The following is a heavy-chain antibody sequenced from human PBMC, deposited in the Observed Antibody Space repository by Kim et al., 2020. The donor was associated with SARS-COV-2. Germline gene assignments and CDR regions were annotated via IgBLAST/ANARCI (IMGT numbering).Heavy chain of an antibody. CDR2: INPNSGGT. J-gene: IGHJ4*02. Sequence: ASVKVSCKASGYTFTGYYMHWVRQAPGQGLEWMGRINPNSGGTNYAQKFQGRVTMTRDTSISTAYMELSRLRSDDTAVYYCARDPRAWSYGPLGGDFDYWGQGTLVTVSS. V-gene: IGHV1-2*06. CDR1: GYTFTGYY. D-gene: IGHD5-18*01. CDR3: ARDPRAWSYGPLGGDFDY.